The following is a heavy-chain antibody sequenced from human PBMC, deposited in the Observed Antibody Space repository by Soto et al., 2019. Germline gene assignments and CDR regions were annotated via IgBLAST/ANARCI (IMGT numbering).Heavy chain of an antibody. CDR3: ARRDCSTSCIGLFEL. J-gene: IGHJ1*01. V-gene: IGHV4-59*02. Sequence: SETLSLTCVGSGGSVSSHYWGWVRRPPGSGREWIGLIHYSGGTQYSPSLKSRVTMSVDTSKNQFSLNLSSVTAADTAFYFCARRDCSTSCIGLFELWGPGIPVTV. CDR1: GGSVSSHY. CDR2: IHYSGGT. D-gene: IGHD4-4*01.